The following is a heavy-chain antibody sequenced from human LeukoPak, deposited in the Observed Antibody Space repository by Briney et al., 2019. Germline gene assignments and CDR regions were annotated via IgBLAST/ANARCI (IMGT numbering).Heavy chain of an antibody. Sequence: SVKVSCKASGGTLNDYAISWVRQAPGQGLEWMGWIIPMFGTANYAQKFQGRVTITADESTSTGYMEVSSLRSENTAVYYCAAISGSLNYYYYYGMDVWGQGTTVTVSS. D-gene: IGHD1-26*01. J-gene: IGHJ6*02. CDR2: IIPMFGTA. V-gene: IGHV1-69*13. CDR3: AAISGSLNYYYYYGMDV. CDR1: GGTLNDYA.